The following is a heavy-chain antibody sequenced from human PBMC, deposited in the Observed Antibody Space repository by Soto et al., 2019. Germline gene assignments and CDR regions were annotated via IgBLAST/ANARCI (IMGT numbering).Heavy chain of an antibody. D-gene: IGHD5-12*01. CDR1: GYIFTDHC. V-gene: IGHV5-51*01. Sequence: GESLKISCKGSGYIFTDHCIVWVRQMAGKGLEWVGIIYPDESDTRYSPSFQGQVTISADKSISTAYLQWSSLKASDTAMHYCVRMGFSGGGYLSYYYYGMDIWGQGTTVTVSS. J-gene: IGHJ6*02. CDR2: IYPDESDT. CDR3: VRMGFSGGGYLSYYYYGMDI.